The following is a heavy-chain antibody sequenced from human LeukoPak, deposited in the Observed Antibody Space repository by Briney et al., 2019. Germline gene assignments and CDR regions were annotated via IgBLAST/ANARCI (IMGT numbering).Heavy chain of an antibody. Sequence: GGSLRLSCAASGFTFSGYAMHWVRQAPGKGLEWVALISYDGSNRYYADSVKGRFTISRDNSKNTLYLQMNSLRGEDTAVYYCAKVGDNWDFDYWGQGTLVTVSS. J-gene: IGHJ4*02. CDR1: GFTFSGYA. D-gene: IGHD1-1*01. V-gene: IGHV3-30*18. CDR2: ISYDGSNR. CDR3: AKVGDNWDFDY.